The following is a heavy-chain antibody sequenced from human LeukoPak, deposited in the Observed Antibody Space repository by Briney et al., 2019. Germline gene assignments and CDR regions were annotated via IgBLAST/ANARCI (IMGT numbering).Heavy chain of an antibody. J-gene: IGHJ4*02. CDR3: ARVDSSGYYQTFDY. CDR1: GGSISSYY. D-gene: IGHD3-22*01. CDR2: IYTSGST. V-gene: IGHV4-4*07. Sequence: SETLSLTCTVSGGSISSYYWSWIRQLAGKGLEWIGRIYTSGSTNYNPSLKSRVTMSVDTSKNQFSLKLSSVTAADTAVYYCARVDSSGYYQTFDYWGQGTLVTVSS.